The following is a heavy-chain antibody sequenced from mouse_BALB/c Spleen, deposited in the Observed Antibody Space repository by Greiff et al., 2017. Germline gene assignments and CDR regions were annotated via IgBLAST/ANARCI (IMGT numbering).Heavy chain of an antibody. J-gene: IGHJ2*01. V-gene: IGHV2-9*02. CDR2: IWAGGST. CDR3: ARVYYFDY. CDR1: GFSLTSYG. Sequence: QVQLKESGPGLVAPSQSLSITCTASGFSLTSYGVHWVRQPPGKGLEWLGVIWAGGSTTYNPALMSRLSISKDNSKSQVFLKMNSLQADDTAMYYCARVYYFDYWGQGTTLTVSS.